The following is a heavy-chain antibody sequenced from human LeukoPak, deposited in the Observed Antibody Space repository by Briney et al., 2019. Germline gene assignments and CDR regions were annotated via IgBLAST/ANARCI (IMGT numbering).Heavy chain of an antibody. CDR1: GFTFSSYA. Sequence: GRSLRLSCAASGFTFSSYAMHWVRQAPGKGLEWVAVISYDGSNKYYADSVKGRFTISRDNSKNTLYLQMNSLRAEDTAVYYCARRLLLWFGELSSGAFDIWGQGTMVTVSS. CDR3: ARRLLLWFGELSSGAFDI. V-gene: IGHV3-30*01. CDR2: ISYDGSNK. J-gene: IGHJ3*02. D-gene: IGHD3-10*01.